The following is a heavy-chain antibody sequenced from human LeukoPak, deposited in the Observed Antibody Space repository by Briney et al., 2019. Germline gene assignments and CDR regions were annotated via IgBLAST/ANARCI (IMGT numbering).Heavy chain of an antibody. CDR1: GYTLTSYA. CDR3: AREDTAFDY. V-gene: IGHV1-3*01. CDR2: INAGNGDT. D-gene: IGHD5-18*01. J-gene: IGHJ4*02. Sequence: ASVKVSCKASGYTLTSYAMHWGRQAPGQRLEWMGWINAGNGDTKYSQRLQGRVTISRDTSASTAYMELSRLRSEDTAVYYCAREDTAFDYWGQGTLVTVSS.